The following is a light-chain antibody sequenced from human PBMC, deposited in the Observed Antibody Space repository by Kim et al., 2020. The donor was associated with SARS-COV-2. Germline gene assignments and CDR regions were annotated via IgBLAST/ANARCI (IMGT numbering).Light chain of an antibody. CDR2: KAS. Sequence: DIQMTQSPSTLSASVGDRVSITCRASQSISYWLAWYQQKPGKAPKLLIYKASSLESGVPSRFSGSGSGTEFILTISSLQPDDVATYYCQQYNSVSYTFGQGTKLEI. J-gene: IGKJ2*01. V-gene: IGKV1-5*03. CDR1: QSISYW. CDR3: QQYNSVSYT.